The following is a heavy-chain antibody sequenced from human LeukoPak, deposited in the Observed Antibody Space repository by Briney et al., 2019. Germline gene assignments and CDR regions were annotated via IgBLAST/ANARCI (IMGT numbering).Heavy chain of an antibody. J-gene: IGHJ4*02. D-gene: IGHD6-19*01. CDR3: AGVPDSSGWYFDY. CDR2: IYSGGST. Sequence: PGGSLRLSCAASGFTFSSNYMSWVRQAPGKGLEWVSVIYSGGSTYYADSVKGRFTISRDNSKNTLYLQMNSLRAEDTAVYYCAGVPDSSGWYFDYWGQGTLVTVSS. V-gene: IGHV3-66*01. CDR1: GFTFSSNY.